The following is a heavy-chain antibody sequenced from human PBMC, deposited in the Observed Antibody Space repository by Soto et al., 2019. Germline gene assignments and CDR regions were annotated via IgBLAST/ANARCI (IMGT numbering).Heavy chain of an antibody. J-gene: IGHJ4*02. CDR1: GGSISDYY. CDR3: ARERREEIHDGYDIDY. CDR2: IYTSGST. Sequence: SETLSLTCTVSGGSISDYYWSWIRQPAGKGLEWIGRIYTSGSTDYNPSLKSRVTISIDASKNQFSLKVTSMTAADTAVYYCARERREEIHDGYDIDYWGQGTLVTVSS. D-gene: IGHD5-12*01. V-gene: IGHV4-4*07.